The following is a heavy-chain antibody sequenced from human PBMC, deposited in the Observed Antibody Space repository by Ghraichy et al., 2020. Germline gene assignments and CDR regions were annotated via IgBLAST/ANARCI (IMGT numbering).Heavy chain of an antibody. Sequence: GESLNISCAASGFTFSGSAMHWVRQASGKGLEWVGRIRSKANSYATAYAASVKGRFTISRDDSKNTAYLQMNSLKTEDTAVYYCTRPLSRVDSSGYWGMDVWGQGTTVTVSS. CDR3: TRPLSRVDSSGYWGMDV. CDR2: IRSKANSYAT. J-gene: IGHJ6*02. D-gene: IGHD3-22*01. V-gene: IGHV3-73*01. CDR1: GFTFSGSA.